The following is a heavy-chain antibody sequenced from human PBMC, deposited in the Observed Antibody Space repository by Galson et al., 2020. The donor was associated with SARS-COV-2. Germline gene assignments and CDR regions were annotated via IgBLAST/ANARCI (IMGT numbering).Heavy chain of an antibody. CDR3: ARVGGTATVNTRYDY. D-gene: IGHD5-18*01. V-gene: IGHV4-30-4*01. CDR1: GGSINSGDYY. Sequence: SLSLTCTVSGGSINSGDYYWSWIRQPPGKGLEWIGYIYYSGSTYYNPSLKSRLTISVDTSKNQFSLKLSSVTAADTAVYYCARVGGTATVNTRYDYWGQGTLVTVSS. J-gene: IGHJ4*02. CDR2: IYYSGST.